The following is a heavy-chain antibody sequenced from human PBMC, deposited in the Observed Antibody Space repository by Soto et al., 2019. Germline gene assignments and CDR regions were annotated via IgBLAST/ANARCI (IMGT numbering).Heavy chain of an antibody. D-gene: IGHD3-16*01. V-gene: IGHV4-34*12. J-gene: IGHJ3*02. CDR1: GASLGGFH. CDR3: ARSPLGYDYVRQTWREVGDSFDI. Sequence: PSETLSLTCAIYGASLGGFHWTWLRQAPGKGLEWIGELIQGGSTNYNPSLKSRVSFSLDTSKNQFSLHLMSVTAADTAVYYCARSPLGYDYVRQTWREVGDSFDIWGRGTMVTVSS. CDR2: LIQGGST.